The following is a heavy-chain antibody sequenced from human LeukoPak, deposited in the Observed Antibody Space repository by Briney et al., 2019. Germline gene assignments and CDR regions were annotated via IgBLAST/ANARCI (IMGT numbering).Heavy chain of an antibody. J-gene: IGHJ3*02. CDR2: IYHSGST. CDR3: ARAWTQLRYFDWPYAFDI. V-gene: IGHV4-4*02. CDR1: GGSISSSNW. Sequence: SETLSLTCTVSGGSISSSNWWSWVRQPPGKGLEWIGEIYHSGSTNYNPSLKSRVTISVDKSKNQFSLKLSSVTAADTAVYYCARAWTQLRYFDWPYAFDIWGQGTMVTVSS. D-gene: IGHD3-9*01.